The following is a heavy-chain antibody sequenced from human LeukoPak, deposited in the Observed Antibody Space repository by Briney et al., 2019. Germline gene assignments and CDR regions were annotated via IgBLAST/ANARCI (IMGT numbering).Heavy chain of an antibody. CDR3: AREDLHPYSSSWYFDY. V-gene: IGHV4-4*02. CDR2: IYHSGST. CDR1: GGSISSSNW. D-gene: IGHD6-13*01. J-gene: IGHJ4*02. Sequence: SGTLSLTCAVSGGSISSSNWWSWVRQPPGKGLEWIGEIYHSGSTNYNPSLKSRVTISVDTSKNQFSLKLSSVTAADTAVYYCAREDLHPYSSSWYFDYWGQGTLVTVSS.